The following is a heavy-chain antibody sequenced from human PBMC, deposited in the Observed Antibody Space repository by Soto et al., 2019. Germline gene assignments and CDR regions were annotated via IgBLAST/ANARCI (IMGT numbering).Heavy chain of an antibody. J-gene: IGHJ6*02. Sequence: SETLSLTCTVSGGSISSYYWSWIRQPPGKGLEWIGYIYYSGSTKYNPSLKSRVTISVDTSKNQFSLKLSSVTAADTAVYYCARAFYGSDKMDVWGQGTTVTVSS. CDR3: ARAFYGSDKMDV. CDR1: GGSISSYY. V-gene: IGHV4-59*12. D-gene: IGHD3-10*01. CDR2: IYYSGST.